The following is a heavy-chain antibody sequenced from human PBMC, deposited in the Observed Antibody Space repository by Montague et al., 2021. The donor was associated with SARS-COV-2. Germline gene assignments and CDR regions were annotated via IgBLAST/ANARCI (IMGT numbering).Heavy chain of an antibody. CDR1: GGSFSGYY. CDR3: ARGQESPPRLNIAVALGGYYSCGLDF. D-gene: IGHD6-19*01. Sequence: SETLSLTCAVYGGSFSGYYWSWIRQPPGNGLEWIGEINHSVSTNYNPSLKSRVTISVDTSKNQFSLTLSSVTAADTAVFYCARGQESPPRLNIAVALGGYYSCGLDFWGQGTMVTVSS. J-gene: IGHJ6*02. V-gene: IGHV4-34*01. CDR2: INHSVST.